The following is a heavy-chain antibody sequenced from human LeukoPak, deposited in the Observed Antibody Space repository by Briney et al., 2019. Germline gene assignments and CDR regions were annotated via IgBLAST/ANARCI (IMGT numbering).Heavy chain of an antibody. CDR1: GFNFSNYW. J-gene: IGHJ4*02. D-gene: IGHD3-10*01. V-gene: IGHV3-7*01. CDR3: ARGGRSLWFADLLTN. CDR2: IKHDGREK. Sequence: PGGSLRLSCEGSGFNFSNYWMVWVRQAPGKGLEWVANIKHDGREKHFVDSVKGRFSISRDNAHNSLYLDMNSLRPEDTALYFCARGGRSLWFADLLTNWGQGILVAVSS.